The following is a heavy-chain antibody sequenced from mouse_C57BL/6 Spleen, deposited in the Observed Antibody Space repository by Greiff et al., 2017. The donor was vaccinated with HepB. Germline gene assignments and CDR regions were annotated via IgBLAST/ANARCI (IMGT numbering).Heavy chain of an antibody. V-gene: IGHV3-6*01. J-gene: IGHJ4*01. CDR3: ARADYEGSMDY. Sequence: EVQLVESGPGLVKPSQSLSLTCSVTGYSITSGYYWNWIRQFPGNKLEWMGYISYDGSNNYNPSLKNRISITRDTSKNQFFLKLNSVTTEDTATYYCARADYEGSMDYWGQGTSVTVSS. CDR1: GYSITSGYY. D-gene: IGHD2-4*01. CDR2: ISYDGSN.